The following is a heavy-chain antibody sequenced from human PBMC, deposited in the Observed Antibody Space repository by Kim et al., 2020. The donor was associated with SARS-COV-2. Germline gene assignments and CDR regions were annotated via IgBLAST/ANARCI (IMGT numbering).Heavy chain of an antibody. D-gene: IGHD6-13*01. J-gene: IGHJ3*02. V-gene: IGHV3-30*04. CDR2: ISTDGSRD. CDR3: ARGWAPVGTGDTFDI. Sequence: GGSLRLSCAASGFTFSIYAIHWVRQAPGKGLEWVAAISTDGSRDDFADSVKGRFTISRDNSENTLYLQMNSLRPEDTAVYYCARGWAPVGTGDTFDIWGRGTMVTVSS. CDR1: GFTFSIYA.